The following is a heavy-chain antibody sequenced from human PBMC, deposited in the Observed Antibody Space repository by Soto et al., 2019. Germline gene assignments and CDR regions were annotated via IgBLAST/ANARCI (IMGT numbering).Heavy chain of an antibody. V-gene: IGHV4-39*01. Sequence: QLQLQESGPGLVRPSETLSLSCTVFGDSIYSSTYFWGWIRQPPGKGLEWIGNVFETGSTHDNPSLRSRVSISIDTSRNEFYLRLSSVTAADTAVYYCARRGGTYYDSRVGGYFDFWSQGTLVTVSS. CDR3: ARRGGTYYDSRVGGYFDF. CDR2: VFETGST. J-gene: IGHJ4*02. D-gene: IGHD3-22*01. CDR1: GDSIYSSTYF.